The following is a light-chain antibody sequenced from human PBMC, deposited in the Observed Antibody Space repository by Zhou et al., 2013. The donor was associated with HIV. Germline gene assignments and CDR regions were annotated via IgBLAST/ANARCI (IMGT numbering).Light chain of an antibody. J-gene: IGKJ1*01. CDR2: AAS. CDR1: QSVSSSQ. V-gene: IGKV3-20*01. CDR3: QKYNSAPQT. Sequence: EIVLTQSPGTLSLSPGERATLSCRASQSVSSSQLAWYQQKPGQAPRLLIYAASTLQSGVPSRFSGSGSGTDFTLTISSLQPEDVATYYCQKYNSAPQTFGQGTKVEIK.